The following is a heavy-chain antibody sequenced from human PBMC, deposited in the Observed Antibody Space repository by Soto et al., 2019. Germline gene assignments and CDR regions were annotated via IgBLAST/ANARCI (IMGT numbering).Heavy chain of an antibody. J-gene: IGHJ4*02. V-gene: IGHV3-73*02. CDR1: GFTFSGSA. CDR3: FSGLDS. CDR2: IRSKPTSYAT. Sequence: EVQLVESGGGLVQPGGSLKLSCAASGFTFSGSAIHWVRQASGKGLEWVVRIRSKPTSYATAYAASVKGRFTISREDSQNTAYLHMNGLKTEDTAVYYCFSGLDSWGQGTLVTVSS.